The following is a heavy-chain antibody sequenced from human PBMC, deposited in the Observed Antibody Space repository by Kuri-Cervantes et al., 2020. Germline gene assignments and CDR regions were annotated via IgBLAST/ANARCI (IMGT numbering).Heavy chain of an antibody. Sequence: GGSLRLSCEASGFTFSSNGMHWVRQAPGKGLEWVAAISYDGSNKYYADSVKGRFTISRDNSKNTLYLQMNSLRAEDTAVYYCAKGVLSAALNWFDPWGQGTLVTVSS. CDR1: GFTFSSNG. J-gene: IGHJ5*02. CDR2: ISYDGSNK. V-gene: IGHV3-30*18. CDR3: AKGVLSAALNWFDP. D-gene: IGHD2-2*01.